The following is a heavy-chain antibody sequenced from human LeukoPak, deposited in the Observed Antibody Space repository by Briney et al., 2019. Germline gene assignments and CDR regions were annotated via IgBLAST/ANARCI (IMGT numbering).Heavy chain of an antibody. Sequence: PGRSLRLSCAASGFTFSNYAMHWVRQAPGKGLEWVAIVSHDGRNQYYAESVKGRFTISRDSSKNTVSLQMNSLRAGDSALYYCGRDTIARVTIHFWGQGTLVTVSS. V-gene: IGHV3-30*04. J-gene: IGHJ4*02. D-gene: IGHD5-24*01. CDR2: VSHDGRNQ. CDR1: GFTFSNYA. CDR3: GRDTIARVTIHF.